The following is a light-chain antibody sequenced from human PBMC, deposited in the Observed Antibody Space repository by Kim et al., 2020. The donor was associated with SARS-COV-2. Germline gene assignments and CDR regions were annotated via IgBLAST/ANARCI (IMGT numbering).Light chain of an antibody. J-gene: IGKJ2*03. CDR2: DTS. CDR1: QSVNSGK. CDR3: QQFGRSPLYS. V-gene: IGKV3-20*01. Sequence: PGDRATLSCRASQSVNSGKLAWYQHKPGQPPRLLIHDTSTRATGIPVRFSGSGSGTDFTLTISGLEPDDFAVYYCQQFGRSPLYSFGQGTKLEI.